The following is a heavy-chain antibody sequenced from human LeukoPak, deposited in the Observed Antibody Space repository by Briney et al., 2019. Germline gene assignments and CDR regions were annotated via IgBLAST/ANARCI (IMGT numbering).Heavy chain of an antibody. CDR2: INHSGST. J-gene: IGHJ5*02. CDR3: ARRGLYGSGP. Sequence: SETLSLTCAVYGGSFGDYYWSWIRQPPGKGLEWFAEINHSGSTSYNPSLKSRVTISVDTSKNQFSLKLSSVTAADTAVYYCARRGLYGSGPWGQGTLVTVSS. V-gene: IGHV4-34*01. CDR1: GGSFGDYY. D-gene: IGHD3-10*01.